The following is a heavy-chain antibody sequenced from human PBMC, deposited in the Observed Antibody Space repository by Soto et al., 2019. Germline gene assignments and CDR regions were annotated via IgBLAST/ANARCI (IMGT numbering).Heavy chain of an antibody. CDR2: ISGSDDST. V-gene: IGHV3-23*01. Sequence: EVQLLESGGGLVQPGVSLRLSCAASGFTFSSYAMSWVRQAPGKGLEWVSVISGSDDSTYYADSVKGRCTISRDNSKNTLYLQMNSLRAEDTAVYYCAKRSSSSTFDYWGQGTLVTVSS. J-gene: IGHJ4*02. D-gene: IGHD6-6*01. CDR1: GFTFSSYA. CDR3: AKRSSSSTFDY.